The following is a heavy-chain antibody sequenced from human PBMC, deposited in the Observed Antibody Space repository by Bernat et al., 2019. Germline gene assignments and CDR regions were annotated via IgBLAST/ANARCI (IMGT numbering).Heavy chain of an antibody. Sequence: VQLVESGGGLVQPGGSLRLSCAASGFTFSRYSINWVRQAPGKGLEWVAVIWYDGSNKYYADSVKGRFTISRDNSKNTLYLQMNSLRAEDTAVYYCARGKAVAAPFDYWGQGTLVTVSS. CDR1: GFTFSRYS. CDR3: ARGKAVAAPFDY. D-gene: IGHD6-19*01. V-gene: IGHV3-33*08. CDR2: IWYDGSNK. J-gene: IGHJ4*02.